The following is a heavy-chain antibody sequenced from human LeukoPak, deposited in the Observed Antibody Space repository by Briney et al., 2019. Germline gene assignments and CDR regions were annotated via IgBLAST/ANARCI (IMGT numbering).Heavy chain of an antibody. Sequence: SETLSLTCTVSGGSISSSTYYWGWIRQPPGKGLEWIGSIYHSGSTYYNPSLKSRVTISVDTSKNQFSLKLSSVTAADMAVYYCTRHQWWLAPRNFDYWGQGTLVTVSS. D-gene: IGHD2-8*01. CDR2: IYHSGST. J-gene: IGHJ4*02. CDR3: TRHQWWLAPRNFDY. V-gene: IGHV4-39*01. CDR1: GGSISSSTYY.